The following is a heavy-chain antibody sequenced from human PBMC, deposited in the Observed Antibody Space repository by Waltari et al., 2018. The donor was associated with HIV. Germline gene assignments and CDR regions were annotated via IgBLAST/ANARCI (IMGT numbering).Heavy chain of an antibody. V-gene: IGHV5-51*03. J-gene: IGHJ4*02. CDR1: GYNFTSYY. Sequence: EVQLVQSGAVMKKPGQSLRISCRAFGYNFTSYYVAWVRQMPGIGLQWMGIFYPGDSECRYSPSFQGQVTISVDKSVNTAYLHWTRLKASDTAIYYCARLPYSSGWYFDNWGQGTLVTVSS. CDR3: ARLPYSSGWYFDN. D-gene: IGHD6-19*01. CDR2: FYPGDSEC.